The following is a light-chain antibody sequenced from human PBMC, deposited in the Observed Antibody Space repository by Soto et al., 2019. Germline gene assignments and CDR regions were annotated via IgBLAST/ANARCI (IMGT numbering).Light chain of an antibody. CDR3: CSYAGSSTFNWV. CDR2: EVS. Sequence: QSVLTQPASVSGSPGQSITISCTGTSSDVGSYYLVSWYQQHPGKAPKLMFYEVSERPSGVSNRFAGSKSGNTASLTISGLQAEDEADYYCCSYAGSSTFNWVFGGGTKVTVL. J-gene: IGLJ3*02. V-gene: IGLV2-23*02. CDR1: SSDVGSYYL.